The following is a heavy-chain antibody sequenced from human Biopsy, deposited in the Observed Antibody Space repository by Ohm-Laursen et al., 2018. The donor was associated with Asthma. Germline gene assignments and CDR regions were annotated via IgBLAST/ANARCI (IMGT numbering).Heavy chain of an antibody. Sequence: SLRLSCAASGFTFGDYWMSWVRQVPGQGLEWVANIKHDGSEKNHVDSLKGRFTISRDNAENLLFLQMNGLRAEDTAVYYCARTFHFWSPYHAEHYQLWGQGTLITVSS. CDR1: GFTFGDYW. V-gene: IGHV3-7*01. J-gene: IGHJ1*01. CDR3: ARTFHFWSPYHAEHYQL. D-gene: IGHD3-3*01. CDR2: IKHDGSEK.